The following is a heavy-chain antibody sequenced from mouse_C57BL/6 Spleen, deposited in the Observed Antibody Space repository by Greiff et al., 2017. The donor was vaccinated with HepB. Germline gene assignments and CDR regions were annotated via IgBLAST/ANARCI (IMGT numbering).Heavy chain of an antibody. CDR2: INPNNGGT. J-gene: IGHJ2*01. Sequence: VQLKESGPELVKPGASVKMSCKASGYTFTDYNMHWVKQSHGKSLEWIGYINPNNGGTSYNQKFKGKATLTVNKSSSTAYMELRSLTSEDSAVYYCARGGYGSSLDYWGQGTTLTVSS. V-gene: IGHV1-22*01. D-gene: IGHD1-1*01. CDR3: ARGGYGSSLDY. CDR1: GYTFTDYN.